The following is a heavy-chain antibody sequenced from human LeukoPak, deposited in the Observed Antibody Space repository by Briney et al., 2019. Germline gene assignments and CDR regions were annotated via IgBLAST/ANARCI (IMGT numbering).Heavy chain of an antibody. Sequence: SETLSLTCAVYGGSFSGYYWSWIRQPPGKGLEWIGEINHSGSTNYNPSLKSRVTISVDTSKNQFSLKLSSVTAADTAVYYCARGLGAYGSGGYFMASRPYYFDYWGQGTLVTVSS. V-gene: IGHV4-34*01. D-gene: IGHD3-10*01. CDR1: GGSFSGYY. CDR3: ARGLGAYGSGGYFMASRPYYFDY. J-gene: IGHJ4*02. CDR2: INHSGST.